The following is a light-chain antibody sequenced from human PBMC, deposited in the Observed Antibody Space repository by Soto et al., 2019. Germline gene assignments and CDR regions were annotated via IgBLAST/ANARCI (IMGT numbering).Light chain of an antibody. Sequence: EIWLTRSPGTLSLSPGERATLSCRASQSVSSSYLAWYQQKPGQAPRLLIYGASSRATGIPDRFSGSGSGTDFTLTISRLEPEDFAVYYCQQYGSSPLYTFGQGTKVDIK. V-gene: IGKV3-20*01. CDR2: GAS. CDR1: QSVSSSY. J-gene: IGKJ2*01. CDR3: QQYGSSPLYT.